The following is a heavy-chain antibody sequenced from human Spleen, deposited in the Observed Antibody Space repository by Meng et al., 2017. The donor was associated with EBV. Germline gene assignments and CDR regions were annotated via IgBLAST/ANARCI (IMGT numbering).Heavy chain of an antibody. D-gene: IGHD2/OR15-2a*01. CDR3: ARGSGLSDY. V-gene: IGHV1-8*01. CDR2: MSPNSGNT. J-gene: IGHJ4*02. Sequence: QGQLVQSGRRVKRPEASVKFSCKASGYTFTTYDINWVRQATGQGLEWMGWMSPNSGNTGYAQKFQGRVTMTSDTSISTAYMELSGLRSDDTAVYYCARGSGLSDYWGRGTLVTVSS. CDR1: GYTFTTYD.